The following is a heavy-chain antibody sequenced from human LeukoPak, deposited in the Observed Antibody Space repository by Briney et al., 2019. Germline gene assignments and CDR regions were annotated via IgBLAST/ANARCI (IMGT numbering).Heavy chain of an antibody. CDR1: GFTFSSYS. J-gene: IGHJ6*03. V-gene: IGHV3-21*01. Sequence: GGSLLLSCAASGFTFSSYSMNWVRPAPGKGLEWVSSISSSSSYIYYADSVKGRFTIPRDNAKNSLYLQMNSLRAEDTAVYYCARDRHQDFGSGYEPYYMDVWGKGTTVTVSS. CDR3: ARDRHQDFGSGYEPYYMDV. D-gene: IGHD3-3*01. CDR2: ISSSSSYI.